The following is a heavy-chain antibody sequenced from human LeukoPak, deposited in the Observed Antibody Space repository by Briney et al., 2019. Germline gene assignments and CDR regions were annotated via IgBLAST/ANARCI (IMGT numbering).Heavy chain of an antibody. J-gene: IGHJ4*02. CDR2: ISGDGGST. V-gene: IGHV3-43*02. CDR3: AKDTSPYYDFWSGYYDPGDY. D-gene: IGHD3-3*01. Sequence: PGGSLRLSCAASGFTFDDYAMHWVRQAPGKGLEWVSLISGDGGSTYYADSVKGRFTISRDNSKNSLYLQMNSLRTEDTALYYCAKDTSPYYDFWSGYYDPGDYWGQGTLVTVSS. CDR1: GFTFDDYA.